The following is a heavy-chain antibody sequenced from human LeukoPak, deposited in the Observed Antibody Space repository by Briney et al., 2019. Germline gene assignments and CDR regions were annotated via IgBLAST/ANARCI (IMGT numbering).Heavy chain of an antibody. CDR1: GFTFSSYS. V-gene: IGHV3-48*01. J-gene: IGHJ4*02. Sequence: GGSLRLSCAASGFTFSSYSMNWVRQAPGKGLEWVSYISSSSSTIYYADSVKGRFTISRDNAKNSLYLQMNSLRAEDTAVYYCARDLLGAVGGYWGQGTLVTVSS. CDR3: ARDLLGAVGGY. CDR2: ISSSSSTI. D-gene: IGHD6-19*01.